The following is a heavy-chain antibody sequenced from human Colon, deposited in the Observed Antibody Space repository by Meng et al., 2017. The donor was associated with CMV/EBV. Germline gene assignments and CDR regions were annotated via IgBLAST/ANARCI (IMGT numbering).Heavy chain of an antibody. CDR1: GFIFTEYA. D-gene: IGHD5/OR15-5a*01. V-gene: IGHV3-23*01. J-gene: IGHJ4*02. Sequence: GESLKISCAASGFIFTEYAMYWVRQAPGKGLEWVSAITGSSSYTYYADSVKGRFIVSRDNAKNTLFLQMNGLGAEDTATYYCAKNLFVPPAIMSVFAPNDYWGQGTLVTVSS. CDR3: AKNLFVPPAIMSVFAPNDY. CDR2: ITGSSSYT.